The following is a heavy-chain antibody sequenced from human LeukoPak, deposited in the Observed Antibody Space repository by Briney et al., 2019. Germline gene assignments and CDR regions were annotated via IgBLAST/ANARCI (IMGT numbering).Heavy chain of an antibody. CDR3: ARQYFDIYYYYGMDV. V-gene: IGHV4-31*03. CDR2: IYYSGST. J-gene: IGHJ6*02. CDR1: GGSISSGGYY. Sequence: SETLSLTCTVSGGSISSGGYYWGWIRQHPGKGLEWIGYIYYSGSTYYNPSLKSRVTISVDTSKNQFSLKLSSVTAADTAVYYCARQYFDIYYYYGMDVWGQGTTVTVSS. D-gene: IGHD3-9*01.